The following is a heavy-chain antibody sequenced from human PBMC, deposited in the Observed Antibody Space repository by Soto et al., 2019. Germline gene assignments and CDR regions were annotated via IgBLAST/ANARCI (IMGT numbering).Heavy chain of an antibody. CDR3: ARDRYYYDSSGYYSVNWFDP. D-gene: IGHD3-22*01. V-gene: IGHV1-69*06. CDR2: IIPIFGTA. Sequence: ASVKVSCKASGGTFSSYAISWVRQAPGQGLEWMGGIIPIFGTANYAQKFQGRVTITADKSTSTAYMELSSLRSEDTAVYYCARDRYYYDSSGYYSVNWFDPWGQGTLVTVSS. CDR1: GGTFSSYA. J-gene: IGHJ5*02.